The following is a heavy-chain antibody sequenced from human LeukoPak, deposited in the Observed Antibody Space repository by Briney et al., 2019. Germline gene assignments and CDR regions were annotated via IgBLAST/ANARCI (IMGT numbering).Heavy chain of an antibody. CDR1: GGSFSGYY. CDR2: INHSGST. J-gene: IGHJ4*02. CDR3: ARGHHVFDY. Sequence: PSETLSLTCAVYGGSFSGYYWSWIRQPPGKGLEWIGEINHSGSTNYNPSLKSRVTISVDTSKNQFSLKLSFVTAADTAVYYCARGHHVFDYWGQGTLVTVSS. V-gene: IGHV4-34*01.